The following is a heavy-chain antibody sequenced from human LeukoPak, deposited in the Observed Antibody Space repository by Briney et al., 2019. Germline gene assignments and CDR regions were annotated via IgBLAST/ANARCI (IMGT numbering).Heavy chain of an antibody. Sequence: SETLCLTCTVSGGSIGSGGYYWSWIRQPPGKGLEWIGYIYHSGSTYYNPSLKSRVTISVDRSKNQFSLKLSSVTAADTAVYYCARGRRHYYDSSGFRMVAFDIWGQGTMVTVSS. CDR2: IYHSGST. J-gene: IGHJ3*02. V-gene: IGHV4-30-2*01. D-gene: IGHD3-22*01. CDR3: ARGRRHYYDSSGFRMVAFDI. CDR1: GGSIGSGGYY.